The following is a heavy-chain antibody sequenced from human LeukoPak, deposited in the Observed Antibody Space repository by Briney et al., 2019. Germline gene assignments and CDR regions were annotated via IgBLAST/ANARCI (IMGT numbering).Heavy chain of an antibody. CDR3: ARGTGIAAAGSSDNWFDP. D-gene: IGHD6-13*01. V-gene: IGHV1-2*02. Sequence: ASVKVSCKASGYTFTNYAMHWVRQAPGQGLEWMGWINPNSGGTNYAQKFQGRVTMTRDTSISTAYMELSRLRSDDTAVYYCARGTGIAAAGSSDNWFDPWGQGTLVTVSS. J-gene: IGHJ5*02. CDR2: INPNSGGT. CDR1: GYTFTNYA.